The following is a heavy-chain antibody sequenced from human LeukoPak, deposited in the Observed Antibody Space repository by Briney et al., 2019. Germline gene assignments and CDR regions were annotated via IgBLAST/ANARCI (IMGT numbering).Heavy chain of an antibody. CDR2: ISSSSSYI. V-gene: IGHV3-21*01. CDR3: ARDNIPPGSVVVVAATGGHYYGMDV. J-gene: IGHJ6*02. Sequence: GGSLRLSCAASGFTFSSYSMNWVRQAPGKGLEWVSSISSSSSYIYYADSVKGRFTISRDNAKNSLYLQMNSLRAEGTAVYYCARDNIPPGSVVVVAATGGHYYGMDVWGQGTTVTVSS. CDR1: GFTFSSYS. D-gene: IGHD2-15*01.